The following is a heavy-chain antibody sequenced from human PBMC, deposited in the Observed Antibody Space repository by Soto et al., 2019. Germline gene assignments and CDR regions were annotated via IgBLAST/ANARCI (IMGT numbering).Heavy chain of an antibody. J-gene: IGHJ5*02. CDR1: GGSISSGGYS. D-gene: IGHD4-17*01. CDR3: ARAYGEYKHLSSWFDP. Sequence: QLQLQESGSGLVKPSQTLSLTCAVSGGSISSGGYSWSWIRQPPGKGLEWIGYIYHSGSTYYNPSLKSRVTISVDRSKNQFSLKLSSVTAADTAVYYCARAYGEYKHLSSWFDPRGQGTLVTVSS. CDR2: IYHSGST. V-gene: IGHV4-30-2*01.